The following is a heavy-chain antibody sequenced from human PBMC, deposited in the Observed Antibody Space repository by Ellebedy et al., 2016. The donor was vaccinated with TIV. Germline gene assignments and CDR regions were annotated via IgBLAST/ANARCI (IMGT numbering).Heavy chain of an antibody. V-gene: IGHV3-23*01. CDR2: VSSGGDT. Sequence: GGSLRLXCIASGFTFSGYAMNWVRQVPGKGLEWVSGVSSGGDTYYADSAKGRFTISRDNSKNTVYLQMNNLRGEDTATYYCAKCRFEVYYGMDVWGQGTTVTVSS. CDR1: GFTFSGYA. J-gene: IGHJ6*02. CDR3: AKCRFEVYYGMDV. D-gene: IGHD3-3*01.